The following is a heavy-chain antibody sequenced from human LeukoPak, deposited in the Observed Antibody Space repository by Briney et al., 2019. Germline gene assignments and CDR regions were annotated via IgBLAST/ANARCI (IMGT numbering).Heavy chain of an antibody. V-gene: IGHV4-39*01. CDR1: GGPISSSSYY. CDR3: ARRRMTTVTTVKMDV. D-gene: IGHD4-17*01. J-gene: IGHJ6*04. CDR2: THYSGST. Sequence: SETLSLTCTVSGGPISSSSYYWDWIRQPPGKGLEWIGSTHYSGSTYYNPSLKSRVTIFVDTSKNQFSLKLSSVTAADTAVYYCARRRMTTVTTVKMDVWGKGTTVTVSS.